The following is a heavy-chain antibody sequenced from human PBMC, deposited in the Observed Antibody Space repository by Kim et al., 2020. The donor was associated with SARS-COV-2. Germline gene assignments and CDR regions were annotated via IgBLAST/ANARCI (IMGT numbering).Heavy chain of an antibody. V-gene: IGHV3-66*01. Sequence: FADAVKGRTIISRDHSKNTLYLKMNSRRAEDTAVYYCATGVFYYEAGYFKNWGQGTLVIVSS. CDR3: ATGVFYYEAGYFKN. J-gene: IGHJ1*01. D-gene: IGHD3-22*01.